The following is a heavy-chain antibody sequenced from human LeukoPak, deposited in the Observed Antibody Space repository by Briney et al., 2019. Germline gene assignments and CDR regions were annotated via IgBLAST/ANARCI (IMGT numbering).Heavy chain of an antibody. CDR2: ISSSSSYI. Sequence: PGGSLRLSCAASGFTFSSYAMNWVRQAPGKGLEWVSSISSSSSYIYYADSVKGRFTISRDNAKNSLYLQMNSLRAEDTAVYYCARAYCGGDCYYWGYWYFDLWGRGTLVTVSS. CDR1: GFTFSSYA. D-gene: IGHD2-21*02. V-gene: IGHV3-21*01. J-gene: IGHJ2*01. CDR3: ARAYCGGDCYYWGYWYFDL.